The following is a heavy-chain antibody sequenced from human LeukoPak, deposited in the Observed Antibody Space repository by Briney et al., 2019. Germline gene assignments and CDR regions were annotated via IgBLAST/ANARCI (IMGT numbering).Heavy chain of an antibody. CDR1: GFTFSSYS. J-gene: IGHJ4*02. CDR3: ASRGTGYYYGSGSPNGGY. V-gene: IGHV3-21*01. CDR2: ISSSSSYI. D-gene: IGHD3-10*01. Sequence: GGSLRLSCAASGFTFSSYSMNWVRQAPGKGLEWVSSISSSSSYIYYADSVKGRFTISRDNAKNSLYLQMNSLRAEDTAVYYCASRGTGYYYGSGSPNGGYWGQGTLVTVSS.